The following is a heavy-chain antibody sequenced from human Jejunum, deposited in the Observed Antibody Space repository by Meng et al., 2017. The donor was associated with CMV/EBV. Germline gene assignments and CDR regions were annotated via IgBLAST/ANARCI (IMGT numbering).Heavy chain of an antibody. CDR2: INTSVGYT. J-gene: IGHJ4*02. V-gene: IGHV1-46*01. D-gene: IGHD3-16*01. CDR1: GYTFTNYY. CDR3: ARASRVLGGFDY. Sequence: QVQSVQSGAEVKKPGASVKVSCKASGYTFTNYYMHWVRQAPGQGLEWMGIINTSVGYTSHAQKFQGRVTMTRDTSTSTVHMEVSSLRSADTAVYYCARASRVLGGFDYWGQGTLVTVSS.